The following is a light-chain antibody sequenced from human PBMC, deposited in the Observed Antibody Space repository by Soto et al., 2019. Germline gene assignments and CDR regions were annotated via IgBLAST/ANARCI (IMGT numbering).Light chain of an antibody. J-gene: IGLJ3*02. Sequence: QTVVTQPPSASGTPGQRVTISCSGSTSNIGTNYIYWYQQLPGTAPKLLISTNHQRPSGVPDRFSGSKSGTSASLTISGRRSEDEADYYCATWDDNLNGILWVFGGGTKLTVL. CDR3: ATWDDNLNGILWV. CDR2: TNH. CDR1: TSNIGTNY. V-gene: IGLV1-47*01.